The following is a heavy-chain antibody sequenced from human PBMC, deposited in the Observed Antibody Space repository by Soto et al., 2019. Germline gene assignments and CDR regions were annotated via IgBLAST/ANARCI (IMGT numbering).Heavy chain of an antibody. CDR1: GFTFSSYP. V-gene: IGHV3-23*01. CDR3: ANGHYDFWSARAAFDI. Sequence: GSLRLSCAASGFTFSSYPMSWVRQAPGQGLEWVSGIVASGGITYYADSVKGRFTISRDNAKNSLYLQMNSLRAEDTAVYYCANGHYDFWSARAAFDIWGQGTMVTVSS. J-gene: IGHJ3*02. D-gene: IGHD3-3*01. CDR2: IVASGGIT.